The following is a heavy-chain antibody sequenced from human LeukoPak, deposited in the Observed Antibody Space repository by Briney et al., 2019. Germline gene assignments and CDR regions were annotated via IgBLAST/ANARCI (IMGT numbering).Heavy chain of an antibody. CDR1: GGSISSYY. D-gene: IGHD3-22*01. Sequence: ASDTLSLTCTVSGGSISSYYWSWIRQPAGKGLEWIGRIYTSGSTNYNPSLKSRVTMSVDTSKNQFSLKLSSVTAADTAVYYCAREMMYDSSGYYSMYYFDYWGQGTLVTVSS. J-gene: IGHJ4*02. V-gene: IGHV4-4*07. CDR3: AREMMYDSSGYYSMYYFDY. CDR2: IYTSGST.